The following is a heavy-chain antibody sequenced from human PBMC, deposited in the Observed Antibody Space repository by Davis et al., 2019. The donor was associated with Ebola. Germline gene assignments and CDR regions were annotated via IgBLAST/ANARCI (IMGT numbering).Heavy chain of an antibody. Sequence: GESLKISCAASGFTFDDYTMHWVRQAPGKGLEWVSLISWDGGSTYYADSVKGRFTISRDNSKNSLYLQMNSLRAEDTAVYYCARDPRGDEYPGWFDYWGQGTLVTVSS. D-gene: IGHD7-27*01. V-gene: IGHV3-43*01. J-gene: IGHJ4*02. CDR1: GFTFDDYT. CDR3: ARDPRGDEYPGWFDY. CDR2: ISWDGGST.